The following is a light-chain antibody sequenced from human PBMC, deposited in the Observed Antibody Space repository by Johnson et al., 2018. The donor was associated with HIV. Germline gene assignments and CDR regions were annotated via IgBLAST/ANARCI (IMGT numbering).Light chain of an antibody. CDR3: GTWDSSLSAGGV. CDR1: SSNIGNNY. V-gene: IGLV1-51*02. Sequence: VLTQPPSVSAAPGQKVTISCSGSSSNIGNNYVSWYQQLPGTAPKLLIYESNKRPSGIPDRFSGSKSGTSATLGITGLQTGDEADYYCGTWDSSLSAGGVFGTGTKVTVL. CDR2: ESN. J-gene: IGLJ1*01.